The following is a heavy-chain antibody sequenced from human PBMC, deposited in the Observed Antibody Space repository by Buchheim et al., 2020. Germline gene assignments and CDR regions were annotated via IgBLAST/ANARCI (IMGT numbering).Heavy chain of an antibody. CDR1: RLTFTTYA. Sequence: EVQLLESGGGLVQPGGSLRLSCTASRLTFTTYAMSWVRQAPGKGLEWVSTITGDATLYADSVKGRFTISRDKSKNTVYLQMNSLRAEDTAVYYCANLYGDREGYWGQGTL. CDR3: ANLYGDREGY. V-gene: IGHV3-23*01. CDR2: ITGDAT. D-gene: IGHD4-17*01. J-gene: IGHJ4*02.